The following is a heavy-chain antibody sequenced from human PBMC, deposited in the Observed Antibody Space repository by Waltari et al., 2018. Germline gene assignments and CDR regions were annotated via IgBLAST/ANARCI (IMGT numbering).Heavy chain of an antibody. Sequence: QVQLQESGPGLVKPSETLSLTCTVPGGSITSYYWSWLRPPAGKGLEWIGRIYTSGSTNYNPSLKSRVTMSVDTSKNQFSLKLSSVTAADTAVYYCARDFAPSGSSDAFDIWGQGTMVTVSS. V-gene: IGHV4-4*07. D-gene: IGHD1-26*01. J-gene: IGHJ3*02. CDR3: ARDFAPSGSSDAFDI. CDR2: IYTSGST. CDR1: GGSITSYY.